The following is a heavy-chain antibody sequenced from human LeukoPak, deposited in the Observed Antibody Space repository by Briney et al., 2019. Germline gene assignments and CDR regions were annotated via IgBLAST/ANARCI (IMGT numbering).Heavy chain of an antibody. D-gene: IGHD6-6*01. V-gene: IGHV3-30*02. Sequence: PGGSLRLSCAASGFTFGSYGMHWVRQAPGKGLEWVAVIWYGGSNKYYADSVKGRFTISRDNSKNTLHLQMNSLRAEDTAVYYCAKDALIAARPYYYYYMDVWGKGTTVTVSS. J-gene: IGHJ6*03. CDR1: GFTFGSYG. CDR2: IWYGGSNK. CDR3: AKDALIAARPYYYYYMDV.